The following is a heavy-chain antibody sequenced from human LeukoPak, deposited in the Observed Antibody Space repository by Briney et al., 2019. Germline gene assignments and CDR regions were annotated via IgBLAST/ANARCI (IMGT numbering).Heavy chain of an antibody. J-gene: IGHJ6*02. D-gene: IGHD4-11*01. CDR1: GGSFSGHY. CDR2: INHRGST. CDR3: ARDRYSNSFYYYYAMDV. Sequence: SETLSLTCAVFGGSFSGHYWSRIRQPPGKGLEWIGEINHRGSTTYNPPLKSRVTISVDTSKSQFSLKLSSLTAADTAVYYCARDRYSNSFYYYYAMDVWGQGTTVTVSS. V-gene: IGHV4-34*01.